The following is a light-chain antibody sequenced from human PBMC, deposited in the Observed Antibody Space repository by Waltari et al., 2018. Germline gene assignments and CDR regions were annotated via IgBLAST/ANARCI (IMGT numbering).Light chain of an antibody. J-gene: IGLJ1*01. V-gene: IGLV2-23*01. CDR1: SSDVGGYNL. CDR3: CSYAPSGTFV. Sequence: QSALAQPASVSGSPGQTITIYCTGTSSDVGGYNLVSWYQQYPGKAPKLMIYEASKRPSGVSNRFSGSKPGNPASLTISGLQAEDEADYYCCSYAPSGTFVFGTGTKVTVL. CDR2: EAS.